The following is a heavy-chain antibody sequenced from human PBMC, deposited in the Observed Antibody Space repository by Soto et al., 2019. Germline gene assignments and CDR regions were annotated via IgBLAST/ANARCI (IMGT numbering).Heavy chain of an antibody. D-gene: IGHD2-15*01. CDR3: TRYDLDCSGGSCYYYYYYMDV. J-gene: IGHJ6*03. Sequence: GGSMRLSYAASGFTFSGFAVHWVRQTYGKGLEWIGRIRSKANSYATAYAASVKGRFTISRDDSNNTAYLQMNSLKTEDTAVYYCTRYDLDCSGGSCYYYYYYMDVLGKGTTVTVSS. V-gene: IGHV3-73*01. CDR1: GFTFSGFA. CDR2: IRSKANSYAT.